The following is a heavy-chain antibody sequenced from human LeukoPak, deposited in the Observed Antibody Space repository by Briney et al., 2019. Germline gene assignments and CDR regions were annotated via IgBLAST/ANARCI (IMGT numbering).Heavy chain of an antibody. V-gene: IGHV3-21*01. Sequence: GGSLRLSCAASGFTFSSYSMNWVRQAPGKGLEWVSSISSGSSYIYYADSVKGRFTISRDNAKNSLYLQMNSLRAEDTAVYYCARAVTHYFDYWGQGTLVTVSS. CDR2: ISSGSSYI. CDR3: ARAVTHYFDY. J-gene: IGHJ4*02. D-gene: IGHD4-17*01. CDR1: GFTFSSYS.